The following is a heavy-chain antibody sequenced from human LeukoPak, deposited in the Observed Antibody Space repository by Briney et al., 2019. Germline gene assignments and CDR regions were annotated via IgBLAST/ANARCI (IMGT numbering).Heavy chain of an antibody. D-gene: IGHD3-10*01. Sequence: TPSETLSLTCTVSGGSISSYYWSWIRQPPGKGLEWLGYIYSSGSPNYNPSLKSRVTISVDTSKNQFSLKLSSVTAADTAVYYCAREFTDRTDYYGSGSFDYWGQGTLVTVSS. CDR2: IYSSGSP. J-gene: IGHJ4*02. CDR3: AREFTDRTDYYGSGSFDY. CDR1: GGSISSYY. V-gene: IGHV4-59*01.